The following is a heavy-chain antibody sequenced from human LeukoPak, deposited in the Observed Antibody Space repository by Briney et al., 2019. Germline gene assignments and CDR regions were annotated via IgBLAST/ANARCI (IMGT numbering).Heavy chain of an antibody. CDR2: IYISGSGST. CDR3: ARMGEEWWELRRYNWFDP. CDR1: GGSISSYY. D-gene: IGHD1-26*01. Sequence: SETLSLTCTVSGGSISSYYWSWIRQPAGKGLEWIGRIYISGSGSTNYNPSLKSRVTMSVDTSKNQFSLKLSSVTAADTAVYYCARMGEEWWELRRYNWFDPWGQGTLVTVSS. V-gene: IGHV4-4*07. J-gene: IGHJ5*02.